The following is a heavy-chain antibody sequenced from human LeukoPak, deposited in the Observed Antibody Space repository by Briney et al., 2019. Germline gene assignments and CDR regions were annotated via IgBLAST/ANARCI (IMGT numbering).Heavy chain of an antibody. J-gene: IGHJ6*02. V-gene: IGHV3-48*02. CDR1: GFAFSGYS. CDR3: ARAPPYSSASWGYYGMDV. D-gene: IGHD6-6*01. Sequence: GGSLRLSCTASGFAFSGYSMNWVRQAPGKGLEWVSYISSSSSTVYYADSVRGRFTISRDNAKNSLYLQMSSLRDEDTAVYYCARAPPYSSASWGYYGMDVWGQGTTVTVSS. CDR2: ISSSSSTV.